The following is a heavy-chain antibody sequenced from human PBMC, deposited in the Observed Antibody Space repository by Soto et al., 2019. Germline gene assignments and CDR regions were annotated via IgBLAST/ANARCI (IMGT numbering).Heavy chain of an antibody. V-gene: IGHV3-23*01. CDR3: VKYTVTEDLGES. CDR1: GFTFSSYA. Sequence: EVQLLESGGDVVRPGGSLRLSCAASGFTFSSYAMCWVRQAPGKGLEWVAVVSRAGTYTFYAGAVRGRFSIPRDNSRDTVDLYMNALRGDDTAVYFCVKYTVTEDLGESWGQGTLVSVSS. CDR2: VSRAGTYT. D-gene: IGHD3-16*01. J-gene: IGHJ5*02.